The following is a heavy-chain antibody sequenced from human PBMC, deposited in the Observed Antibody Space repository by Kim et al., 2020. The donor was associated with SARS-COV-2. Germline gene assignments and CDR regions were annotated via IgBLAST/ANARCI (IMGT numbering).Heavy chain of an antibody. V-gene: IGHV3-9*01. J-gene: IGHJ4*02. CDR1: EFTFGDYA. D-gene: IGHD6-6*01. CDR2: ITWNSGNI. CDR3: AKDKYSTSSGLAI. Sequence: GGSLRLSCAASEFTFGDYAMHWVRQAPGKDLEWVSGITWNSGNIGYADSVKGRFTISRDNAKNSLYLQMNSLRAEDTALYYCAKDKYSTSSGLAIWGQGTLVTVSS.